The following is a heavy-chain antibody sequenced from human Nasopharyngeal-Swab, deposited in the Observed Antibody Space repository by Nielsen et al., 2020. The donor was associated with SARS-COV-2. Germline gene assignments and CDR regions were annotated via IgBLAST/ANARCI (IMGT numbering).Heavy chain of an antibody. Sequence: VRQAPGKGLEWVSAISGSGGSTYYADSVKGRFTISRDNSKNTLYLQMNSLRAEDTAVYYCAKGKNYGDPPSYNWFDPWGQGTLVTVSS. J-gene: IGHJ5*02. CDR3: AKGKNYGDPPSYNWFDP. V-gene: IGHV3-23*01. CDR2: ISGSGGST. D-gene: IGHD4-17*01.